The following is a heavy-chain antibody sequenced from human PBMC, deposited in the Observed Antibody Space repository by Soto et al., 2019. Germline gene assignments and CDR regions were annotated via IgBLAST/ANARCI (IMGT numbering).Heavy chain of an antibody. CDR1: GGTFSSYT. V-gene: IGHV1-69*08. CDR2: IIPILGIA. J-gene: IGHJ2*01. D-gene: IGHD3-22*01. CDR3: ARDQPSDYYDSQSDL. Sequence: QVQLVQSGAEVKKPGSSVKVSCKASGGTFSSYTISWVRQAPGQGLEWMGRIIPILGIANYAQKFQGRVTXTXXXSXXTAYMELSSLRSEDSAVYYCARDQPSDYYDSQSDLWSRGTLVTVSS.